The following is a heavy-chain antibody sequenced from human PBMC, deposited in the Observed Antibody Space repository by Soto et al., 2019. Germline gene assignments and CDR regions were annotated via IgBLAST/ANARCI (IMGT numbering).Heavy chain of an antibody. CDR3: ASSSPFHY. D-gene: IGHD6-6*01. CDR2: IYYSGNT. Sequence: PSETLSLTCSVSSASLSSSTYYWSWIRQPPGRGPEWIGSIYYSGNTYYKPSLKSRVSISIDTSRNQFSLKLTSVTAADTGVYYCASSSPFHYWSPGIFVTVSS. V-gene: IGHV4-39*01. CDR1: SASLSSSTYY. J-gene: IGHJ4*02.